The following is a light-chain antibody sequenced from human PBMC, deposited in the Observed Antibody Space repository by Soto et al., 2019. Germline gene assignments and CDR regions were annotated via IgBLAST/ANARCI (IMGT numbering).Light chain of an antibody. V-gene: IGKV1-39*01. CDR1: HSISTY. CDR2: AAS. CDR3: QQCYTAPLT. J-gene: IGKJ4*01. Sequence: MPQSPSSLSASVGDRVTITCLASHSISTYLNWYQQKPGKAPNLLIFAASTLQSGVPSRFSGSGSGTDFTLTIRSLQPEDFATYYCQQCYTAPLTFGGGTKVDIK.